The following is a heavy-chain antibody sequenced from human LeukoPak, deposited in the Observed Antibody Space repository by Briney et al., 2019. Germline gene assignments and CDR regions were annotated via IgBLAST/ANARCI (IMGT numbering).Heavy chain of an antibody. CDR3: ARGYCSSTSCYELYSMDV. J-gene: IGHJ6*02. Sequence: GGSLRLSCVASGLSVSSNYMSWVRQAPGKGLEWVSVIDLGGRTYYADSVKGRFTISRGNSKNTLYVQMNSLRAGDTAVYYCARGYCSSTSCYELYSMDVWGQGTTVTVSS. V-gene: IGHV3-53*01. CDR2: IDLGGRT. CDR1: GLSVSSNY. D-gene: IGHD2-2*01.